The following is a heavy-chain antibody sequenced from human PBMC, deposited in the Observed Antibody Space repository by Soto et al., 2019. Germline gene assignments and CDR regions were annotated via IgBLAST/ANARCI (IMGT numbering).Heavy chain of an antibody. D-gene: IGHD5-12*01. CDR1: GGSINSGDYY. J-gene: IGHJ5*02. CDR3: ARVKMIVAAKWYDP. V-gene: IGHV4-30-4*01. Sequence: SLTCTVSGGSINSGDYYWTWIRQPPGKGLQWIGHIYYSGSSSYNPSLKGRASISLDTSENQFSLKITSVTVADTAVYYCARVKMIVAAKWYDPWGQGTLVTVSS. CDR2: IYYSGSS.